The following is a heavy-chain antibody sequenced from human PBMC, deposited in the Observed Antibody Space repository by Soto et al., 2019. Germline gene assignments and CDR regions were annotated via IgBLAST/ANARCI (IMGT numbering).Heavy chain of an antibody. CDR3: ASAGGGWLIHFDY. D-gene: IGHD5-12*01. V-gene: IGHV3-23*01. Sequence: GGSLSLSCAASGFTFSSYAMSWVRQAPGKGLEWVSAISGSGGSTYYADSVKGRFTISRDNSKNTLYLQMNSLRAEDTAVYYCASAGGGWLIHFDYWGQGTLVTVSS. J-gene: IGHJ4*02. CDR1: GFTFSSYA. CDR2: ISGSGGST.